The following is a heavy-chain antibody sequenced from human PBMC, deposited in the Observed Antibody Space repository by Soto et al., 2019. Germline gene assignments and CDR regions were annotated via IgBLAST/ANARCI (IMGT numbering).Heavy chain of an antibody. CDR2: IRSSSSYI. D-gene: IGHD4-17*01. CDR3: ARDRATVTPFEY. CDR1: GFTFSSYT. V-gene: IGHV3-21*01. J-gene: IGHJ4*02. Sequence: EVQLVESGGGLVKPGGSLRLSLAASGFTFSSYTMTWVRQPPGKGLEWVSSIRSSSSYIYYADSVKGRFTISRDNAKNSLYLQMNSLRAEDTAVYYCARDRATVTPFEYWGQGTLVTVSS.